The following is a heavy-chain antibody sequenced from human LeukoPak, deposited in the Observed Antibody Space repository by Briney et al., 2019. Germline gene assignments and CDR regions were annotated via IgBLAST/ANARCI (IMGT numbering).Heavy chain of an antibody. V-gene: IGHV4-59*01. Sequence: SETLSLTCTVSGGSISSYYWSWIRQPPGKGLEWIGYIYYSGSTNYNPSLKSRVTISVDTSKNQFSLKLSSVTAADTAVYYCAREVWYCDSSGYLIGGDYYYYGMDVWGQGTTVTVSS. D-gene: IGHD3-22*01. J-gene: IGHJ6*02. CDR2: IYYSGST. CDR3: AREVWYCDSSGYLIGGDYYYYGMDV. CDR1: GGSISSYY.